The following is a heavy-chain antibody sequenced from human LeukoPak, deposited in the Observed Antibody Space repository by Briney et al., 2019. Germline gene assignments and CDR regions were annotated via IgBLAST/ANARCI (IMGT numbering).Heavy chain of an antibody. J-gene: IGHJ4*02. D-gene: IGHD2-8*01. Sequence: GESLKISCKGSGYSSTTYWIGWVRQMPGKGLEWMGIIYPGDSDTRYNPSFQGQVTISADKSINTAYLQWSSLEASDNAMYYCARFRQLIRSYFDYWGQGTLVAVSS. CDR2: IYPGDSDT. CDR3: ARFRQLIRSYFDY. V-gene: IGHV5-51*01. CDR1: GYSSTTYW.